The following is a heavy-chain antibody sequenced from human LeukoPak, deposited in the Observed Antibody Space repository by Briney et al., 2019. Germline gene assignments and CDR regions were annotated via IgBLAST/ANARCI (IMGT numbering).Heavy chain of an antibody. V-gene: IGHV3-7*03. CDR3: AKDATPRNSIWDHFDS. CDR1: GFTFSSYW. Sequence: GGSLRLSCAASGFTFSSYWMTWVRQAPGKGLEWVANIKQDGSEKYYVDSVKGRFTASRDDSKNTVYLQMNSLRAEDTAIYFCAKDATPRNSIWDHFDSWGQGTLVTVSS. D-gene: IGHD1-7*01. CDR2: IKQDGSEK. J-gene: IGHJ4*02.